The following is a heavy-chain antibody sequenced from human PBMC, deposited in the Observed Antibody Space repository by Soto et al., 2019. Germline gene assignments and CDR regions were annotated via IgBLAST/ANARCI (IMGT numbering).Heavy chain of an antibody. CDR3: ARASPITYYDFWGGYYIDAFDI. J-gene: IGHJ3*02. CDR2: IYYSGST. D-gene: IGHD3-3*01. Sequence: SETLSLTCTVSGGSVSSGSYYWSWIRQPPGKGLEWIGYIYYSGSTNYNPSLKSRVTISVDTSKNQFSLKLSSVTAADTAVYYCARASPITYYDFWGGYYIDAFDIWGQGTVVTVSS. CDR1: GGSVSSGSYY. V-gene: IGHV4-61*01.